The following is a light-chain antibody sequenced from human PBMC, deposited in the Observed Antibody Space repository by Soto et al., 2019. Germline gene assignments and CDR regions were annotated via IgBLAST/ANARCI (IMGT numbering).Light chain of an antibody. J-gene: IGLJ1*01. Sequence: QSVLTQPRSVSGSPGQSVTISCTGTSNDVGAYNYVSWYQQHPGKAPKLLLSSVSKRPSGVPDRFSGSKSGNTASLTISGLQAEDEADYYCCSYAGSYTYVFGTGTMV. CDR2: SVS. CDR3: CSYAGSYTYV. CDR1: SNDVGAYNY. V-gene: IGLV2-11*01.